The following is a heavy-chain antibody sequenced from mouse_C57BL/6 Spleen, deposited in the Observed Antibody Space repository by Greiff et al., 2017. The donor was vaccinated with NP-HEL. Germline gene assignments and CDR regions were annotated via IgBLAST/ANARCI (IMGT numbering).Heavy chain of an antibody. CDR3: ARFYYGSPPYV. CDR1: GYTFTSYW. V-gene: IGHV1-50*01. J-gene: IGHJ1*03. CDR2: IDPSDSYT. D-gene: IGHD1-1*01. Sequence: QVQLQQPGAELVKPEASVKLSCKASGYTFTSYWMQWVKQRPGQGLEWIGEIDPSDSYTNYNQKFKGKATLTVYTSSSTAYMQLSSLTSEDSAVYYCARFYYGSPPYVWGTGTTVTVSS.